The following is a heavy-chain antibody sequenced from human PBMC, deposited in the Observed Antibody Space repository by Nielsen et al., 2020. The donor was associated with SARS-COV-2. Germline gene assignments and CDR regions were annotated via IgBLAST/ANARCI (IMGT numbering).Heavy chain of an antibody. CDR2: ISGYSGNT. CDR3: ARGRDYGEYFQH. CDR1: GYTFRSYG. Sequence: ASVKVSCKASGYTFRSYGINWVRQAPGQGLEWMGWISGYSGNTNYAERLQGRVTMTTDTSTSTAYMELRSLRSDDTAVYYCARGRDYGEYFQHWGQGTLVTVSS. V-gene: IGHV1-18*01. J-gene: IGHJ1*01. D-gene: IGHD4-17*01.